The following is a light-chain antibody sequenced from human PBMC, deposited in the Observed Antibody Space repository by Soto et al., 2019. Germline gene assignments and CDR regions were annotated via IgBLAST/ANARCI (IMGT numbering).Light chain of an antibody. V-gene: IGKV3-20*01. CDR1: QSVSSDY. CDR3: QQYGGSYLVT. CDR2: GAS. J-gene: IGKJ4*01. Sequence: ENLLTQSPGTLSSSPGERATLSCRASQSVSSDYLVWYQHKPGQAHRLLIYGASNRVTGSPDTFSGSGSGTDLILTIIRLEPEDVAVYYCQQYGGSYLVTFGGGTKVEIK.